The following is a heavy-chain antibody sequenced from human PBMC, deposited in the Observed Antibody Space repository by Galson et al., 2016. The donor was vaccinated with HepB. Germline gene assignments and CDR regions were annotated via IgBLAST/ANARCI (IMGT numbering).Heavy chain of an antibody. CDR2: IHYSGNT. V-gene: IGHV4-59*01. J-gene: IGHJ4*02. CDR3: AMTCKGAY. D-gene: IGHD2/OR15-2a*01. Sequence: SETLSLTCTVSGGSISGYYYNWIRQSPGKGLEWIGYIHYSGNTNYNPSLKSRVTMSRDTSKKQFSLKLTSVTAADTAVYYCAMTCKGAYWGQGTLVTVSS. CDR1: GGSISGYY.